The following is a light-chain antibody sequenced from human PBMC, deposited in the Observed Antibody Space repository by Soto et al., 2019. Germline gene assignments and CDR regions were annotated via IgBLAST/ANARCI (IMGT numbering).Light chain of an antibody. CDR2: GAS. CDR1: QSVSSSY. J-gene: IGKJ4*01. V-gene: IGKV3-20*01. Sequence: IVLTQSPCTLSLSPGERATLSCRASQSVSSSYLAWYQQKPGQAPRLLIYGASSRATGIPDRFSGSGSGTDFTLTISRLEPEDFAVYYCQQYGSSPPNTFGGGTKVDI. CDR3: QQYGSSPPNT.